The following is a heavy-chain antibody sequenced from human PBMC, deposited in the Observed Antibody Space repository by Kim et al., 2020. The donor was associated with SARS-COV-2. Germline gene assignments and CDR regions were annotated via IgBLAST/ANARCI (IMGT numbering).Heavy chain of an antibody. Sequence: GGSLRLSCAASGFTFDDYTMHWVRQAPGKGLEWVSRINWDGGSTYYADCVKGRFTISRDNSKNSLYLQMNSLRTEDTALYYCAKGPMSLYYFDYWGQGTLVTVSS. CDR3: AKGPMSLYYFDY. CDR2: INWDGGST. D-gene: IGHD3-22*01. J-gene: IGHJ4*02. CDR1: GFTFDDYT. V-gene: IGHV3-43*01.